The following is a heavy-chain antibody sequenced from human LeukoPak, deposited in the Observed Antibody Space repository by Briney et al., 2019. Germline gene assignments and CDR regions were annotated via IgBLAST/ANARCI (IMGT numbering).Heavy chain of an antibody. CDR3: AKPPEVGATVGYFDY. V-gene: IGHV3-33*06. CDR1: GFTFSSYG. D-gene: IGHD1-26*01. Sequence: GRSLRLSCAASGFTFSSYGMHWVRQAPGKGLEWVAVIWYDGSNKYYADSVKGRFTISRDNSKNTLYLQMNSLRAEDTAVYYCAKPPEVGATVGYFDYWGQGTLVTVSS. CDR2: IWYDGSNK. J-gene: IGHJ4*02.